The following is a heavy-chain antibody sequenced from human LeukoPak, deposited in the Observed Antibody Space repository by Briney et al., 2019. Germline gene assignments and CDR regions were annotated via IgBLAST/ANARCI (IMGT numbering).Heavy chain of an antibody. CDR1: GGSISSYY. D-gene: IGHD3-10*01. CDR3: ARHYYGSGSYYNDAFDI. CDR2: IYYSGST. J-gene: IGHJ3*02. V-gene: IGHV4-59*01. Sequence: SETLSLTCTVSGGSISSYYWSWIRQPPGKGLEWIGYIYYSGSTNYNPSLKSRATISVDTSKNQFSLKLSSVTAADTAVYYCARHYYGSGSYYNDAFDIWGQGTMVTVSS.